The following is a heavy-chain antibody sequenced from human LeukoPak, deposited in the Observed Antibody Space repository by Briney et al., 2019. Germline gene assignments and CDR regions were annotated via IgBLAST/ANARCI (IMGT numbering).Heavy chain of an antibody. J-gene: IGHJ4*02. CDR3: ARASLYDNSAYYLDY. Sequence: GGSLRLSCAASGFTFNDYGMSWVRQAPGKGLEWVSGIDWNGGSTGYADSVKGRFAISRDNAKNSLYLQMNSLRAEDTALYYCARASLYDNSAYYLDYWGQGTLVTVSS. CDR2: IDWNGGST. V-gene: IGHV3-20*04. D-gene: IGHD3-22*01. CDR1: GFTFNDYG.